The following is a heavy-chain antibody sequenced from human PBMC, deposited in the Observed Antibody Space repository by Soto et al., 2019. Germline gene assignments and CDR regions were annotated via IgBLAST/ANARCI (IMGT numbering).Heavy chain of an antibody. CDR2: IYWDDDK. V-gene: IGHV2-5*02. D-gene: IGHD3-10*01. Sequence: QITLKESGPTLVKPTQTLTLTCTFSGFSLSTSGVGVGWNRQPPGKALEWLALIYWDDDKRYSPSLKSRLTITKDTSKNQVVLTLTKLDTVDTATYYCARGGWTTYYSPFFDYWGQGTLVTVSS. CDR1: GFSLSTSGVG. CDR3: ARGGWTTYYSPFFDY. J-gene: IGHJ4*02.